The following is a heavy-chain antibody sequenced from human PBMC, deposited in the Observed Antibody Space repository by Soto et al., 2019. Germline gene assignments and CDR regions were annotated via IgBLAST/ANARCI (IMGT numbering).Heavy chain of an antibody. D-gene: IGHD3-22*01. CDR2: IIPIFGTA. J-gene: IGHJ5*02. Sequence: QVQLVQSGAEVKKPGSSVKVSCKASGGTFRSYAITWVRQAPGQGLEWMGGIIPIFGTANYAQKFQGRVTITADESTSTAYMELSSLRSEDTALYYCARDRGPSSGYYPYWFDPWGQGTLVTVSS. V-gene: IGHV1-69*12. CDR3: ARDRGPSSGYYPYWFDP. CDR1: GGTFRSYA.